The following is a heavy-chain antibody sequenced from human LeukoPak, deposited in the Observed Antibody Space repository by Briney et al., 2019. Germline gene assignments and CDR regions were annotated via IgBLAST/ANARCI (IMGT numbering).Heavy chain of an antibody. J-gene: IGHJ1*01. CDR2: IHYSGTT. D-gene: IGHD2-8*02. CDR3: AASGKSWWEGFFRD. V-gene: IGHV4-59*03. Sequence: PSETLSLTCTVSRASMSSFFWSWIRQPPGKGLEWIGHIHYSGTTKYNPSLTSRITLSMDTSKSQVSLRLTSVTAADTAMYYCAASGKSWWEGFFRDWGQGTLVSVSS. CDR1: RASMSSFF.